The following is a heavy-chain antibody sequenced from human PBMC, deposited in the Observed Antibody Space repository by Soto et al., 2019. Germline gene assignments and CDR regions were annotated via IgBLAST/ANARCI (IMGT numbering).Heavy chain of an antibody. CDR1: GFTFSSYW. CDR2: IKQDGSEK. D-gene: IGHD2-2*01. V-gene: IGHV3-7*05. J-gene: IGHJ5*02. Sequence: GGSLRLSCAASGFTFSSYWMSWVRQSPGKGLEWVANIKQDGSEKYYVDSVKGRFTISRDNAKNSLYLQMNSLRAEDTAVYYCARVTKLLWSWFDPWGQGTLVTVSS. CDR3: ARVTKLLWSWFDP.